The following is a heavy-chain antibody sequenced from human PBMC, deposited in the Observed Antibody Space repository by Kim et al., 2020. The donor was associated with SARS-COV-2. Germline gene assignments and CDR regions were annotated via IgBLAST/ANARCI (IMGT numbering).Heavy chain of an antibody. CDR2: ISGSGGST. D-gene: IGHD5-12*01. Sequence: GGSLRLSCAASGFTFGNYAMSWVRQAPGKGLEWVSSISGSGGSTYYADSVKGRCTISRDNAKNMLYLRMNSLRAEDTAVYFCAKTQERGYSGYGGWGFEYWGQGALVTVSS. CDR3: AKTQERGYSGYGGWGFEY. V-gene: IGHV3-23*01. CDR1: GFTFGNYA. J-gene: IGHJ4*02.